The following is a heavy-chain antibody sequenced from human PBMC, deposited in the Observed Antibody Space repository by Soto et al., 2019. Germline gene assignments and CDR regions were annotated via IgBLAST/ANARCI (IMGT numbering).Heavy chain of an antibody. V-gene: IGHV3-21*02. Sequence: EVQLVESGGGLVQPGGSLRLSCAASGFSFGTYTMNWVRQAPGKGLEWVAAISSGGAYIYYADSVEGRFTISRDNAQGSLFLVMNSLRAEDTDLYYCARELASLEYFEDWGQGTLVTVSS. J-gene: IGHJ1*01. D-gene: IGHD3-3*02. CDR1: GFSFGTYT. CDR2: ISSGGAYI. CDR3: ARELASLEYFED.